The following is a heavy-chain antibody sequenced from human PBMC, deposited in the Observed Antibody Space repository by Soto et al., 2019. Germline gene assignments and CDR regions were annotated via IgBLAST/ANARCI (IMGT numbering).Heavy chain of an antibody. CDR3: AYLPCSGGSCYWFSFSGMDV. CDR2: IYWDDDK. V-gene: IGHV2-5*02. D-gene: IGHD2-15*01. CDR1: GFSLSTSGVG. Sequence: QITLKESGPTLVKPTQTLTLTCTFSGFSLSTSGVGVAWIRQPPGKALEWLALIYWDDDKRYRPSLESRLTIXXXPXXPPVVLTMTNMASVDTATYYCAYLPCSGGSCYWFSFSGMDVWGQGTTVTVSS. J-gene: IGHJ6*02.